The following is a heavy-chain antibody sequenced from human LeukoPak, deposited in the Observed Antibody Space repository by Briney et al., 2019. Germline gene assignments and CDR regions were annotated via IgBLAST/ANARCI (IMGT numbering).Heavy chain of an antibody. CDR1: GGSISSYY. Sequence: PSETLSLTCTVSGGSISSYYWSWIRQPPGKGLEWIGYIYYSGSTNYNPSLKSRVTISVDTSKNQFSLKLSSVTAADTAVYYCASAPGYHYDSSGLGYWGQGTLVTVSS. CDR2: IYYSGST. J-gene: IGHJ4*02. V-gene: IGHV4-59*01. D-gene: IGHD3-22*01. CDR3: ASAPGYHYDSSGLGY.